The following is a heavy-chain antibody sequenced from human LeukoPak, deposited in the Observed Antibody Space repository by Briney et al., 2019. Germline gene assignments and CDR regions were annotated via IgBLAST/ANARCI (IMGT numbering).Heavy chain of an antibody. D-gene: IGHD3-3*01. V-gene: IGHV3-30*02. CDR2: IRYDGSNK. J-gene: IGHJ4*02. CDR1: GFTFSSYA. CDR3: AKDNDFWSGYYFDY. Sequence: GGSLRLSCAASGFTFSSYAMHWVRQAPGKGLEWVAFIRYDGSNKYYADSVKGRFTISRDNSKNTLYLQMNSLRAEDTAVYYCAKDNDFWSGYYFDYWGQGTLVTVSS.